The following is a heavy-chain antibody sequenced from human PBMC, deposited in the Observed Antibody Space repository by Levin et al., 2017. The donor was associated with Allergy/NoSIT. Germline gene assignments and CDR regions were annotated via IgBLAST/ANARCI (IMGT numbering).Heavy chain of an antibody. D-gene: IGHD6-25*01. J-gene: IGHJ5*02. V-gene: IGHV3-23*01. CDR3: ARQRSVVRWFGP. CDR1: GFSFNSYA. Sequence: LSGGSLRLSCEASGFSFNSYAMAWVRQAPGKGLEWVSTVSATGGSTYYADSVKGRFTISRDNSKDTLHLQVNSLRAEDTAIYYCARQRSVVRWFGPWGQGTLVTVSS. CDR2: VSATGGST.